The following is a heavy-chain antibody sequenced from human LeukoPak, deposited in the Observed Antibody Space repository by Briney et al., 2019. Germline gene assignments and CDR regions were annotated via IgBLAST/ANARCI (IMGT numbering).Heavy chain of an antibody. V-gene: IGHV1-2*02. J-gene: IGHJ4*02. Sequence: ASVKVSCKASGYTFTGHYMHWMRQAPGQGPEWMGWISPSGGTNYAQKFQGRVTMTRDTSISTAYMELSGLTSDDTAVYYCASVTYSDYDDFDSWGQGTLVTVSS. D-gene: IGHD3-22*01. CDR2: ISPSGGT. CDR1: GYTFTGHY. CDR3: ASVTYSDYDDFDS.